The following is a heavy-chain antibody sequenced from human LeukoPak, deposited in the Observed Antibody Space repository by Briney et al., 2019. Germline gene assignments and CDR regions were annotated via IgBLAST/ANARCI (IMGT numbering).Heavy chain of an antibody. Sequence: GGSLRLSCAASGFTFSSYWMSWVRQAPGKGLEWVANIKQDGSEKYYVDSVKGRFTISRDNAKNSLYLQMNSLRAEDTAVYYCARARLYSNYVAYYWGQGTLVTVSS. J-gene: IGHJ4*02. CDR2: IKQDGSEK. CDR3: ARARLYSNYVAYY. D-gene: IGHD4-11*01. V-gene: IGHV3-7*04. CDR1: GFTFSSYW.